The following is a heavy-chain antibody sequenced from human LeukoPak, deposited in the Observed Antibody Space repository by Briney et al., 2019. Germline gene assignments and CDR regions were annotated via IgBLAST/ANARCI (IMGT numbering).Heavy chain of an antibody. V-gene: IGHV1-2*06. CDR2: INPNSGGA. D-gene: IGHD4-17*01. CDR3: KREGTHGDHTY. J-gene: IGHJ4*02. Sequence: ASVKVSCKASGYTLMDYYIHWVRQAPGQGLEWMGRINPNSGGANYAQKLYGRVTLTRDTSINTAYMELSRLTSDDTAMYYCKREGTHGDHTYWGQGTLVTVSS. CDR1: GYTLMDYY.